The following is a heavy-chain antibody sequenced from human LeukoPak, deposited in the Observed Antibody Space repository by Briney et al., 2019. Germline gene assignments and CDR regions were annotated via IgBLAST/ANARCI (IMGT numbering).Heavy chain of an antibody. CDR2: ICGHGGTT. Sequence: GGSLRLSCVASGFTFGAYAMHWVRQAPGKGLEWVSFICGHGGTTYYVDSVKGRFAISRDNTNNSLYLEMNSLTTEDTALYYCAKLEVVPDPWADALDIWGQGTMVTVSS. D-gene: IGHD3-22*01. CDR1: GFTFGAYA. CDR3: AKLEVVPDPWADALDI. V-gene: IGHV3-43*02. J-gene: IGHJ3*02.